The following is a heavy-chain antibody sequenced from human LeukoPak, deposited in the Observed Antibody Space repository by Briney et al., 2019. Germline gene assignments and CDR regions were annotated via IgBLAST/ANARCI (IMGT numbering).Heavy chain of an antibody. Sequence: PGGSLRLSCVGSGFLFKLFAVGWVRQAPGKGLEWVSAISGSGGSTYYADSVKGRFTISRDNSKNTLYLQMNSLRAEDTAVYYCAKDGNGLDYWGQGTLVTVSS. J-gene: IGHJ4*02. D-gene: IGHD1-1*01. CDR2: ISGSGGST. CDR1: GFLFKLFA. V-gene: IGHV3-23*01. CDR3: AKDGNGLDY.